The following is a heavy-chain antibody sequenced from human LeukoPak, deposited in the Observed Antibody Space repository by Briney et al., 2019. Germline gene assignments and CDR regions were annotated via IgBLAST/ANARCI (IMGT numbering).Heavy chain of an antibody. J-gene: IGHJ4*02. V-gene: IGHV3-74*01. CDR1: GFIFSQFW. CDR2: INGDGSST. D-gene: IGHD6-19*01. CDR3: ARDRAVPGRGYYFDC. Sequence: GGSLRLSCAGSGFIFSQFWMQWVRQVPGKGLVWVSRINGDGSSTNYADSVKGRFTISRDNSKNTFYLQMNSLRAEDTAVYYCARDRAVPGRGYYFDCWGQGTLVTVSS.